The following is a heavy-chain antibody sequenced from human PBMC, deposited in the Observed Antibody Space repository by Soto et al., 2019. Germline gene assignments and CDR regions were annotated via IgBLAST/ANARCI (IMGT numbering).Heavy chain of an antibody. CDR3: ARSSGGNFGIIIEGSNWFDP. CDR1: GDTFTSYY. CDR2: INPHGGST. D-gene: IGHD3-3*01. V-gene: IGHV1-46*01. Sequence: ASVKVSCKAPGDTFTSYYLNWVRQAPGQGLGWMGVINPHGGSTKYAQKFQGRVTMTRDTSRSTVYMELRSLRSDDTAIYYCARSSGGNFGIIIEGSNWFDPWGQGTLVTVPS. J-gene: IGHJ5*02.